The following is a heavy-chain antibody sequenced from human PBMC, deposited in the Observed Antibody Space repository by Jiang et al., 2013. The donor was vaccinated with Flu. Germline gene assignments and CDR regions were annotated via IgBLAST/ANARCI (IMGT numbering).Heavy chain of an antibody. Sequence: SWVRQAPSDKGLEWMGWISAYNGNTNYAXKLQGRVTMTTDTSTSTAYMELRSLRSDDTAVYYCARFVAVAGIDYWGQGTLVTVSS. CDR2: ISAYNGNT. V-gene: IGHV1-18*01. J-gene: IGHJ4*02. D-gene: IGHD6-19*01. CDR3: ARFVAVAGIDY.